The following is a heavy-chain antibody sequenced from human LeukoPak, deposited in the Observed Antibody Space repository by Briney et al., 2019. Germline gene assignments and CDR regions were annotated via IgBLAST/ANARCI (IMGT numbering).Heavy chain of an antibody. Sequence: SETLSLTCTVSGGSISSGGYYWSWLRQHPGTGLEWIGYIYYSGSTYYNPSLKSRLTISVDTSKNQFSLKLSSVTAADTAVYYCARSGIAAAGFDYWGQGTLGTVSS. J-gene: IGHJ4*02. V-gene: IGHV4-31*03. CDR1: GGSISSGGYY. CDR3: ARSGIAAAGFDY. D-gene: IGHD6-13*01. CDR2: IYYSGST.